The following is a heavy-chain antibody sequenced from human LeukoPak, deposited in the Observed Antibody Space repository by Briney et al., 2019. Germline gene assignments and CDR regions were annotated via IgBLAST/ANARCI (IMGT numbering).Heavy chain of an antibody. Sequence: ASVKVSCKASGYTFTSYDINWVRQAAGQGLEWMGWMNPNSGNTGYAQKFQGRVTMTRNTSISTAYMELSSLRSEDTAVYYCARYDFWSGYYNWFDPWGQGTLVTVSS. CDR2: MNPNSGNT. CDR3: ARYDFWSGYYNWFDP. V-gene: IGHV1-8*01. J-gene: IGHJ5*02. D-gene: IGHD3-3*01. CDR1: GYTFTSYD.